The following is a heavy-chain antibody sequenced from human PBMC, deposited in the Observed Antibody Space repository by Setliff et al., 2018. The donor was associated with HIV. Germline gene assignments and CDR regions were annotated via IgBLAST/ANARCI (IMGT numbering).Heavy chain of an antibody. Sequence: SEILSLTCAVSGYSISSGYYWDWIRQPPGKGLEWIGSIFHSAATNYNPSLKSRVTISLDTSKNQFSLKLSSVTAADTAVYYCARENGRTNYYYYYGMDVWGQGTTVTVSS. CDR1: GYSISSGYY. CDR3: ARENGRTNYYYYYGMDV. J-gene: IGHJ6*02. V-gene: IGHV4-38-2*02. CDR2: IFHSAAT.